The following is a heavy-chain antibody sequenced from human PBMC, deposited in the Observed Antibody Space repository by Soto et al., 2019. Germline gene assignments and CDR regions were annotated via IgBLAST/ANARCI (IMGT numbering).Heavy chain of an antibody. CDR1: GGSISSYY. CDR2: IYYSGST. V-gene: IGHV4-59*08. CDR3: ASPKIAFYNWFDP. D-gene: IGHD3-3*02. Sequence: KPSETLSLTCTVSGGSISSYYWSWIRQPPGKGLEWIGYIYYSGSTNYNPSLKSRVTISVDTSKNQFSLKLSSVTAADTAVYYCASPKIAFYNWFDPWGQGTLVTVSS. J-gene: IGHJ5*02.